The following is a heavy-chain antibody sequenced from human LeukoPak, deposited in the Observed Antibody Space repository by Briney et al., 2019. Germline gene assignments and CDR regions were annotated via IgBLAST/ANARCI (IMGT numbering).Heavy chain of an antibody. CDR3: ARVNDYDYVWGSYRSDFDY. CDR1: GFIFNNYW. CDR2: IKQDGREK. D-gene: IGHD3-16*02. Sequence: GGSLRLSCAASGFIFNNYWMSWVRQAPGKGLEWVANIKQDGREKYYVDSVKGRFTISRDNAKNSLYLQMNSLRAEDTAVYYCARVNDYDYVWGSYRSDFDYWGQGTLVTVSS. V-gene: IGHV3-7*01. J-gene: IGHJ4*02.